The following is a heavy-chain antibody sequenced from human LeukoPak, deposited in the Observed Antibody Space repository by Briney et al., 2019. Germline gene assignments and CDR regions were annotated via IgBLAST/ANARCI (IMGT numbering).Heavy chain of an antibody. D-gene: IGHD3-3*01. J-gene: IGHJ4*02. CDR3: ARGSGKIFDY. V-gene: IGHV4-59*01. CDR2: IYYSGST. Sequence: SETLSLTCTVSGGSISSYYWSWLRQTPGKGLEWIGYIYYSGSTNYNPSLKSRVTISVDTSKNQFSLKLSSVTAADTAVYYCARGSGKIFDYWGQGTLVTVSS. CDR1: GGSISSYY.